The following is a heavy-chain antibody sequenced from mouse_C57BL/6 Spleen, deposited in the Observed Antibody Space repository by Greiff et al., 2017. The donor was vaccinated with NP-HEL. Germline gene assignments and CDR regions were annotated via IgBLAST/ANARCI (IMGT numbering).Heavy chain of an antibody. CDR1: GYTFTSYW. Sequence: QVQLQQPGAELVRPGSSVKLSCKASGYTFTSYWMHWVKQRPIQGLEWIGNIDPSDSETHYNQKFKDKATLTVDKSSSTAYMQLSSLTSEDSAVYYGARGAYSNYVWFAYWGQGTLVTVSA. J-gene: IGHJ3*01. CDR2: IDPSDSET. D-gene: IGHD2-5*01. CDR3: ARGAYSNYVWFAY. V-gene: IGHV1-52*01.